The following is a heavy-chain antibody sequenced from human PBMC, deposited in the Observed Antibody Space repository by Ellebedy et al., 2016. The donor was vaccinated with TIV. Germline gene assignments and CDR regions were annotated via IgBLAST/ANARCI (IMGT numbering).Heavy chain of an antibody. CDR2: ISGSGAAA. D-gene: IGHD3-10*01. V-gene: IGHV3-23*01. Sequence: GGSLRLXCAASGFTFSSYAMHWVRQAPGKGLQWVSAISGSGAAAYYADSVKGQFTISRDNSRNTLFLQMNSLRAEDTAVYYCARGDGSYRGWLNPWGQGTLVTVSS. CDR1: GFTFSSYA. J-gene: IGHJ5*02. CDR3: ARGDGSYRGWLNP.